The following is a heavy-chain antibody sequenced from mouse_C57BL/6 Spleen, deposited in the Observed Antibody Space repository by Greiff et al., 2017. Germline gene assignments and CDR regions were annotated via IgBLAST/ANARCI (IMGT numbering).Heavy chain of an antibody. CDR2: INPGSGGT. J-gene: IGHJ2*01. D-gene: IGHD2-1*01. V-gene: IGHV1-54*01. CDR3: ARDGGNYVFDY. Sequence: QVQLQQSGAELVRPGTSVKVSCKASGYAFTNYLIEWVKQRPGQGLEWIGVINPGSGGTNYNEKFKGKATLTADKSSSTAYMQLSSLTSEDSAVYFCARDGGNYVFDYWGQGTTLTVSS. CDR1: GYAFTNYL.